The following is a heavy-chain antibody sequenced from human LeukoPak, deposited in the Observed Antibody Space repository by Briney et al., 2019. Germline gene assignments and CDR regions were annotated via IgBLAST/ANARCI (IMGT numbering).Heavy chain of an antibody. CDR3: ARNLRRGYCSSTSCDTGFDY. CDR2: ISYDGSNK. CDR1: GFTFSSYA. J-gene: IGHJ4*02. V-gene: IGHV3-30-3*01. D-gene: IGHD2-2*02. Sequence: GGSLRLSCAASGFTFSSYAMHWVRQAPGKGLEWVAVISYDGSNKYYADSVKGRFTISRDNSKNTLYLQMNSLRAEDTAVYYCARNLRRGYCSSTSCDTGFDYWGQGTLVTVSS.